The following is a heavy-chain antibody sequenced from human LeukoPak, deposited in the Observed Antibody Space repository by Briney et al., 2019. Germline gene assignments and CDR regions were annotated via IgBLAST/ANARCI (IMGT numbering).Heavy chain of an antibody. J-gene: IGHJ6*03. V-gene: IGHV4-34*01. CDR3: AGLRGHNYYYMDV. Sequence: SETLSLNCAVYGGSFSSYYWSCIRQPPGRGLEWIGDINHSGATNYNPSLKSRVTISIDTSKNQFSLKLRSVTAADTAMYYCAGLRGHNYYYMDVWDKGTTVTVSS. CDR2: INHSGAT. CDR1: GGSFSSYY. D-gene: IGHD3-10*01.